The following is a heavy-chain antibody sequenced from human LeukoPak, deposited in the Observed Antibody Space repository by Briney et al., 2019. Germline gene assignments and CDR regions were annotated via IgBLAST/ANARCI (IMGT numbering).Heavy chain of an antibody. Sequence: SETLSLTCTVSGGSISSYYWGWIRQPPGKGLEWIGSIYYSGSTYYNPSLKSRVTISVDTSKNQFSLKLSSVTAADTAVYYCASRAGPNGIDYWGQGTLVTVSS. J-gene: IGHJ4*02. CDR3: ASRAGPNGIDY. CDR2: IYYSGST. V-gene: IGHV4-39*01. CDR1: GGSISSYY. D-gene: IGHD1/OR15-1a*01.